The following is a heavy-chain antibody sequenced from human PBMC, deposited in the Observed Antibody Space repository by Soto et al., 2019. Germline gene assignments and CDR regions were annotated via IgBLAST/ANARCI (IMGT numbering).Heavy chain of an antibody. D-gene: IGHD3-22*01. CDR1: GFTFSSYG. V-gene: IGHV3-33*01. J-gene: IGHJ4*02. Sequence: LRLSCAASGFTFSSYGMHWVRQAPGKGLEWVAVIWYDGSNKYYADSVKGRFTISRDNSKNTLYLQMNSLRAEDTAVYYCARDNYYDSSGSPGHFDYWGQGNLVTV. CDR2: IWYDGSNK. CDR3: ARDNYYDSSGSPGHFDY.